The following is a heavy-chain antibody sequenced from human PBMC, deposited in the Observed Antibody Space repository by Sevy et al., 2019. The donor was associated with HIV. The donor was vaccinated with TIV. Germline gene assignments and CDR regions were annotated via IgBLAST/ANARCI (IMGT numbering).Heavy chain of an antibody. CDR3: ARDVVGCSGGSCYSGQGQDYYYYMDV. J-gene: IGHJ6*03. Sequence: SETLSPTCTVSGGSISSGSYYWSWIRQPAGKGLEWIGRIYTSGSTNYNPSLKSRVTISVDTSKNQFSLKLSSVTAADTAVYYCARDVVGCSGGSCYSGQGQDYYYYMDVWGKGTTVTVSS. CDR2: IYTSGST. V-gene: IGHV4-61*02. CDR1: GGSISSGSYY. D-gene: IGHD2-15*01.